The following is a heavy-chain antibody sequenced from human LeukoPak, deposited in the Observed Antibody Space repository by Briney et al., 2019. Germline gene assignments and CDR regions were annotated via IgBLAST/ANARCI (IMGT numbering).Heavy chain of an antibody. CDR3: ARVVSWVTTVTGQRHYYMDV. V-gene: IGHV4-4*07. J-gene: IGHJ6*03. Sequence: SETLSLTCTVSGGSISSYYWSWIRQPAGKGLEWIGRIYTSGSTNYNPSLKSRVTMSVDTSKNQFSLKLSSVTAADTAVYYCARVVSWVTTVTGQRHYYMDVWGKGTTVTVSS. CDR1: GGSISSYY. D-gene: IGHD4-17*01. CDR2: IYTSGST.